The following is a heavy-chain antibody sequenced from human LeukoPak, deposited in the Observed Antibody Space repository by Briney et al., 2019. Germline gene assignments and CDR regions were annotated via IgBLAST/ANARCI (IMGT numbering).Heavy chain of an antibody. CDR2: IYYSGTT. V-gene: IGHV4-59*08. Sequence: SVTLSLTCTVSGDSVINFYWSWLRQPPGKGLEWIGYIYYSGTTNYNPSLKSRVTMSVDTSKNQFSLNLRSVTAADTAVYHCARLKFDVLTGYYEALDYWGQGTLVTVSS. CDR1: GDSVINFY. CDR3: ARLKFDVLTGYYEALDY. J-gene: IGHJ4*02. D-gene: IGHD3-9*01.